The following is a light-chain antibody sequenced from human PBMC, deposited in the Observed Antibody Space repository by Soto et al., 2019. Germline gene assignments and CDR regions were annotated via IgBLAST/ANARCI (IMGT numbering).Light chain of an antibody. Sequence: QSVLTQPRSVSGSPGQSVTISCTGTSSDVGGYDSVSWYQQHPGQAPKLMIYDVTGRPSGVPDRFSASKSGNTASLTISGLQAEDEADYYCCSSAGTHTYVFGTGTKVTVL. J-gene: IGLJ1*01. CDR1: SSDVGGYDS. V-gene: IGLV2-11*01. CDR2: DVT. CDR3: CSSAGTHTYV.